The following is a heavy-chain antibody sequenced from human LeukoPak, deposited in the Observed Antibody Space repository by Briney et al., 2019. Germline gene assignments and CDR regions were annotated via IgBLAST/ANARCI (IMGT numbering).Heavy chain of an antibody. CDR2: IYYSGST. J-gene: IGHJ4*02. CDR1: GGSISSSSYY. Sequence: SETLSLTCTVSGGSISSSSYYWGWIRQPPGKGLEWIGSIYYSGSTYYNPSLKSRVTISVDTSKNQFSLKLSSVTAADTAVYYCARLFQRNELNYYDSSGYSLGYWGQGTLVTVSS. CDR3: ARLFQRNELNYYDSSGYSLGY. D-gene: IGHD3-22*01. V-gene: IGHV4-39*07.